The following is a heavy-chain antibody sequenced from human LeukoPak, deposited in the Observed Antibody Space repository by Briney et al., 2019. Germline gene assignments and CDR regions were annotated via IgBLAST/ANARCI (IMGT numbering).Heavy chain of an antibody. D-gene: IGHD4-11*01. CDR1: GGSFSGYY. CDR3: ARVLLEDYSDYPLSYYYYYGMDV. V-gene: IGHV4-34*01. Sequence: SETLSLTCAVYGGSFSGYYWSWIRQPPGKGLEWIGEINHSGSTNYNPSLKSRVTISVDTSKNQFSLKLSSVTAADTAVYYCARVLLEDYSDYPLSYYYYYGMDVWGQGTTVTVSS. CDR2: INHSGST. J-gene: IGHJ6*02.